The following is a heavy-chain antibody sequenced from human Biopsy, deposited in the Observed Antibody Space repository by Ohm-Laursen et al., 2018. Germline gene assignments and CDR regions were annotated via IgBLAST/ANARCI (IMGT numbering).Heavy chain of an antibody. J-gene: IGHJ4*02. CDR1: GFDFSDYS. CDR3: ARGYSV. D-gene: IGHD5-18*01. V-gene: IGHV3-21*01. CDR2: VTTTSSYI. Sequence: GSLRLSCSASGFDFSDYSMSWVRRAPGKGLEWVSSVTTTSSYIYYADSVKGRFTISRDNAKNSLYLQMNSLRAEDTAVYYCARGYSVWGQGTLVTVSS.